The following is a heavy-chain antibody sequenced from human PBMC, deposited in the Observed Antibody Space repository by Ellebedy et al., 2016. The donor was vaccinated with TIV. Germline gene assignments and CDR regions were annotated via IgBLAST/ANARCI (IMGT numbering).Heavy chain of an antibody. D-gene: IGHD1-7*01. Sequence: PGGSLRLSCAASGFSFITAWMSWVRQAPGKGLEWFGRIKSRPEGETTEYSAPVKGRFTISRDDSKNTVYLQMNSLQTEDTGIYYCNWYYYNRFDPWGQGTLVTVSS. V-gene: IGHV3-15*01. J-gene: IGHJ5*02. CDR1: GFSFITAW. CDR3: NWYYYNRFDP. CDR2: IKSRPEGETT.